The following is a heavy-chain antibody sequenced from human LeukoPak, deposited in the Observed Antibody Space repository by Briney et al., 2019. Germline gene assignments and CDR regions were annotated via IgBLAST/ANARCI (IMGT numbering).Heavy chain of an antibody. CDR2: INDSGST. V-gene: IGHV4-34*01. Sequence: SETLSLTCAVYGGSFSGYYWTWIRQSPGKGLEWIGEINDSGSTNYNPSLKSRVTISVDTAKNQFSLELSSVTAADTAVYYCARGLCRSSHYDFWSGYSCPNWFDPWGQGTLVTVSS. J-gene: IGHJ5*02. CDR3: ARGLCRSSHYDFWSGYSCPNWFDP. D-gene: IGHD3-3*01. CDR1: GGSFSGYY.